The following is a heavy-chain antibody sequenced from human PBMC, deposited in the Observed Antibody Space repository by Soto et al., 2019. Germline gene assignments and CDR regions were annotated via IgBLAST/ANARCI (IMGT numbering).Heavy chain of an antibody. J-gene: IGHJ6*03. Sequence: GGSLRLSCAASGFTFSSYWMSWVRQAPGKGLEWVANIKQDGSEKYYVDSVKGRFTISRDNAKNSLYLQMNSLRAEDTAVYYCARTPSDCSSTSCYGYYYYYMDVWGKGTTVTVSS. CDR2: IKQDGSEK. V-gene: IGHV3-7*01. D-gene: IGHD2-2*01. CDR1: GFTFSSYW. CDR3: ARTPSDCSSTSCYGYYYYYMDV.